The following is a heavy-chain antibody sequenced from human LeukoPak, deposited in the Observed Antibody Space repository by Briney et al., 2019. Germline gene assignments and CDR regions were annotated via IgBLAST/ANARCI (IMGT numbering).Heavy chain of an antibody. Sequence: ASVKVSSKASGYTFTSYGISWVRQAPGQGLEWMGWINAYNGNTNYAQKLQGRVTMTTDTSTSTAYMELRRLRSDDTAVYYCARVIHPKYYYDSSGYLDYWGQGTLVTVSS. CDR2: INAYNGNT. V-gene: IGHV1-18*01. CDR3: ARVIHPKYYYDSSGYLDY. CDR1: GYTFTSYG. J-gene: IGHJ4*02. D-gene: IGHD3-22*01.